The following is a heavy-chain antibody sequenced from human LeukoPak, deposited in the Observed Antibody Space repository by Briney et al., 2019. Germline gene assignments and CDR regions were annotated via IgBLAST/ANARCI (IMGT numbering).Heavy chain of an antibody. Sequence: SGTLSLTCGVSGGSIDMTNYWSWVRQAPGKGLEWIGEIAHDGTRNYNASLRSRVAMSLDRANNQFSLSLTSVTAADTAVYYCARAYSPSVWGQGTLVTVSS. D-gene: IGHD5-18*01. J-gene: IGHJ4*02. CDR2: IAHDGTR. CDR1: GGSIDMTNY. CDR3: ARAYSPSV. V-gene: IGHV4-4*02.